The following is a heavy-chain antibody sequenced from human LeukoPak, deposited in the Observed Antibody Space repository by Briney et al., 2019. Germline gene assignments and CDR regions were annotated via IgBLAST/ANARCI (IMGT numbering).Heavy chain of an antibody. CDR1: GASISNYY. Sequence: SETLSLTCTVSGASISNYYWGWVRQPPGKGLEWVGYIYYSGNTNYNPSLKSRVTISVDTSKNQFSLKLSSVTAADTAVYYCARPLRCVSNNCYMDNWFDPWGQGTLVTVSS. D-gene: IGHD2-2*02. V-gene: IGHV4-59*12. CDR2: IYYSGNT. J-gene: IGHJ5*02. CDR3: ARPLRCVSNNCYMDNWFDP.